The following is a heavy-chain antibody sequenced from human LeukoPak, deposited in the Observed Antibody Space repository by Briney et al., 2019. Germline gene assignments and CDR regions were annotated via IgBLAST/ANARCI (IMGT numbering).Heavy chain of an antibody. CDR2: ISSSGSTI. V-gene: IGHV3-11*01. J-gene: IGHJ4*02. Sequence: GRSLRLSCAASGFTFSDYYMSWIRQAPAKGREWVSYISSSGSTIYYADSVKGRFTISRDNAKNSLYLQMNSLRADDTAVYYCAREAGYDSSGYNFDYWGQGTLVTVSS. CDR3: AREAGYDSSGYNFDY. D-gene: IGHD3-22*01. CDR1: GFTFSDYY.